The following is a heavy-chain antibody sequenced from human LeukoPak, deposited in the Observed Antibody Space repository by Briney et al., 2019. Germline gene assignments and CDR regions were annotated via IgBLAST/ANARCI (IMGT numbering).Heavy chain of an antibody. Sequence: GGSLRLSCAASGFTFSSYWMHWVCQAPGKGLVWVSRINSDGSSTIYADSVKGRFTISRDNAKNTLYLQMNSLRAEDTAVYYCARGVAGNWFDPWGQGTLVTVSS. CDR3: ARGVAGNWFDP. CDR1: GFTFSSYW. D-gene: IGHD1-1*01. CDR2: INSDGSST. V-gene: IGHV3-74*01. J-gene: IGHJ5*02.